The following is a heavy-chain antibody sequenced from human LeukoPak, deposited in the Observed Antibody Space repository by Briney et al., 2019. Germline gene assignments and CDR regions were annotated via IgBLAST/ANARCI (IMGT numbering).Heavy chain of an antibody. J-gene: IGHJ4*02. CDR2: ISSSSYI. Sequence: AGGSLRLSCAASGFTFSTYSMNWVRQAPGMGLEWVSSISSSSYIYYADSVKGRFTISRDNANNSLYLQMNSLRAEDTAVYYCARHLYGDYSFDYWGQGALVTVSS. D-gene: IGHD4-17*01. CDR1: GFTFSTYS. CDR3: ARHLYGDYSFDY. V-gene: IGHV3-21*01.